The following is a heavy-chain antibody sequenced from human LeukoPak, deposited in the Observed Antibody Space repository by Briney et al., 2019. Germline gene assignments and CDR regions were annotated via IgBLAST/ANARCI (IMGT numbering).Heavy chain of an antibody. CDR1: GFTFTSYG. D-gene: IGHD5-12*01. CDR3: AKEYSEGYGAFDI. Sequence: GGSLRLSCAASGFTFTSYGMHWVRQAPGKGLEWVAFIRSDGSTQSYPDSVKGRFTISRDNSKNTVNLQMNSLICEDTAVYYCAKEYSEGYGAFDIWGQGTMVTVSS. CDR2: IRSDGSTQ. J-gene: IGHJ3*02. V-gene: IGHV3-30*02.